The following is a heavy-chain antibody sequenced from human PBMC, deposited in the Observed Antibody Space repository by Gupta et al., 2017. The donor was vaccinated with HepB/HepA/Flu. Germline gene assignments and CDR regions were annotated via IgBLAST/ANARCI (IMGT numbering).Heavy chain of an antibody. Sequence: QVQLVQSGAEVKKPGASVRVSCEASGYIFINYALHWVRQAPGQSLEWMGWINAGNGDTKYSQNFQGRVTLTRDTSASTAYMELSSRSSEDMAVYYCARAPRSHGYYYYPMDVWGQGTTVTVSS. CDR2: INAGNGDT. CDR1: GYIFINYA. CDR3: ARAPRSHGYYYYPMDV. V-gene: IGHV1-3*01. J-gene: IGHJ6*02.